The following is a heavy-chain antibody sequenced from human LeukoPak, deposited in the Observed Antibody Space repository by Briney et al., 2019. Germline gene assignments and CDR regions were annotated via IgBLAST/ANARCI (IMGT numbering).Heavy chain of an antibody. CDR1: GFSVSGKF. CDR2: IHYDGKI. D-gene: IGHD2-21*01. J-gene: IGHJ4*02. V-gene: IGHV3-53*01. CDR3: ASGDGYLQPY. Sequence: GGSLRLSCAASGFSVSGKFMGWVRQAPGKGLEWVSIIHYDGKIRYAGSAGGRFTIYRDDSENTLFLQMNSLRVDDTAVYFCASGDGYLQPYWGQGTLVTVSS.